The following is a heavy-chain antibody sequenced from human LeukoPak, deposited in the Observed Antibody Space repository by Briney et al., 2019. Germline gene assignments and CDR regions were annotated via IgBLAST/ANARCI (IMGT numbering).Heavy chain of an antibody. J-gene: IGHJ4*02. CDR3: AKDEGIAVAGLFDY. CDR1: GLAVSSNY. Sequence: PGGSLRLSCAASGLAVSSNYMSWVRQAPGKGLEWVSAISGSGGSTYYADSVKGRFTISRDNSKNTLYLQMNSLRAEDTAVYYCAKDEGIAVAGLFDYWGQGTLVTVSS. D-gene: IGHD6-19*01. V-gene: IGHV3-23*01. CDR2: ISGSGGST.